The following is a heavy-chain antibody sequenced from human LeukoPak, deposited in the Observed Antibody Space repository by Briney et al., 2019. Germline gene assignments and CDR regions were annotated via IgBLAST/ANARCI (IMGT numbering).Heavy chain of an antibody. D-gene: IGHD1-26*01. Sequence: GGSLRLSCAASGFTFSSYALSWVRQAPGKGLEWVSVIYSGGSTYYADSVKGRFTISRDNSKNTLYLQMNSLRAEDTAVYYCASSGGSYDWAAQDYWGQGTLVTVSS. CDR3: ASSGGSYDWAAQDY. V-gene: IGHV3-53*01. CDR2: IYSGGST. J-gene: IGHJ4*02. CDR1: GFTFSSYA.